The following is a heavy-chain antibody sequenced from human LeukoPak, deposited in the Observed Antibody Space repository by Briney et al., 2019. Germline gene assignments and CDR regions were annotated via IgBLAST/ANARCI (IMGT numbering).Heavy chain of an antibody. Sequence: GASVKVSCNASGYTFTIYGISWVRQAPGQGLEWMGWISAYNGNTNYPQKPQPRVTMTTDTSTSTAYMELRSLRSDDTAVYYCARDGDYGGNWDYWGQGTLVTVSS. CDR1: GYTFTIYG. CDR3: ARDGDYGGNWDY. D-gene: IGHD4-23*01. J-gene: IGHJ4*02. CDR2: ISAYNGNT. V-gene: IGHV1-18*01.